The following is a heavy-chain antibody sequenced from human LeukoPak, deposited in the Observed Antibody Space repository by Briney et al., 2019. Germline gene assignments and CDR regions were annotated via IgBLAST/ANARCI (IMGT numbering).Heavy chain of an antibody. V-gene: IGHV4-38-2*02. J-gene: IGHJ4*02. CDR3: ARDRYYYDSSGYLFDY. CDR1: GYSISSGYY. Sequence: SETLSLTCTVSGYSISSGYYWGWIRQPPGEGLEWIGSIYTSGSTNYNPSLKSRVTMSVDTSKNQFSLKLSSVTAADTAVYYCARDRYYYDSSGYLFDYWGQGTLVTVSS. CDR2: IYTSGST. D-gene: IGHD3-22*01.